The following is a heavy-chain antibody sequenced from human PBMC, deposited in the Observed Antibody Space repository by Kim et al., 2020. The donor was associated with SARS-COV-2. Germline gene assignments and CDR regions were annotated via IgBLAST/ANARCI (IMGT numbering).Heavy chain of an antibody. CDR1: GGSISSSNW. Sequence: SETLSLTCAVSGGSISSSNWWSWVRQPPGKGLEWIGEIYHSGSTNYNPSLKSRVTISVDKSKNQFSLTLSSVTAADTAVYYCARGRLRYFDWLKSHYFDYCGQGTLVTVSS. CDR3: ARGRLRYFDWLKSHYFDY. CDR2: IYHSGST. J-gene: IGHJ4*02. D-gene: IGHD3-9*01. V-gene: IGHV4-4*02.